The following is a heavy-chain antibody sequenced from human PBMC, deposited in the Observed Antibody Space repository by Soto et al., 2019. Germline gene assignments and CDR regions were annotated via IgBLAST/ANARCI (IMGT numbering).Heavy chain of an antibody. CDR2: ISAYKGDT. D-gene: IGHD6-19*01. CDR1: GYIFTSYG. CDR3: ARVAVAGTSQQPHGFDY. V-gene: IGHV1-18*01. J-gene: IGHJ4*02. Sequence: QVQLVQSGAEVEKPGASVKVSCKASGYIFTSYGITWVRQAPGQGLEWMGWISAYKGDTKYAQTVQDRVTMTTDTSPKTAYMELRSLTSADTAVYYCARVAVAGTSQQPHGFDYWGQGTLVPVSS.